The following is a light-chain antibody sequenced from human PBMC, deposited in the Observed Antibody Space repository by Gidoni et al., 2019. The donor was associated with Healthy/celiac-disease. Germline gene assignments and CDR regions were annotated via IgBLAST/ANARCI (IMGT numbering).Light chain of an antibody. CDR3: QQYYSTPLT. J-gene: IGKJ1*01. Sequence: DIVMTQFPDSLAVSLGERATINCKSSQSVLYSSNNKNYLAWYQQKPGQPPKLLIYWASTRESGVPDRFSGRGSGTDFTLTIRSLQAEDVAVYYCQQYYSTPLTFGQGTKVEIK. CDR1: QSVLYSSNNKNY. CDR2: WAS. V-gene: IGKV4-1*01.